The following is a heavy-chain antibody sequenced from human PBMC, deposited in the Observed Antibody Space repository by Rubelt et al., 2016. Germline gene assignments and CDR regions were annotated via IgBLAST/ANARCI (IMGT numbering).Heavy chain of an antibody. J-gene: IGHJ6*02. CDR3: ARAQWVAADDSTYYYYAMDV. Sequence: QLGMRGGGLVQPGGSLRLSCAASGFTFSSYGMHWVRQAPGKGLEWVAIVSYDGTNEHYADSVRGRFTISRDNSKNTLYLQMNSLRVEDTAVYYCARAQWVAADDSTYYYYAMDVWG. CDR1: GFTFSSYG. CDR2: VSYDGTNE. D-gene: IGHD2-15*01. V-gene: IGHV3-30*03.